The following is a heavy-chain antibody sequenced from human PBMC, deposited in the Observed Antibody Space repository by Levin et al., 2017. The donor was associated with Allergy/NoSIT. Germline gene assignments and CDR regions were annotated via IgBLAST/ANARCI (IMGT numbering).Heavy chain of an antibody. J-gene: IGHJ4*02. Sequence: GESLKISCAASGFTFSSYSMNWVRQAPGKGLEWVSSISSSSSYIYYADSVKGRFTISRDNAKNSLYLQMNSLRAEDTAVYYCARERSVLRYFDWPPRRGYYFDYWGQGTLVTVSS. D-gene: IGHD3-9*01. V-gene: IGHV3-21*01. CDR2: ISSSSSYI. CDR3: ARERSVLRYFDWPPRRGYYFDY. CDR1: GFTFSSYS.